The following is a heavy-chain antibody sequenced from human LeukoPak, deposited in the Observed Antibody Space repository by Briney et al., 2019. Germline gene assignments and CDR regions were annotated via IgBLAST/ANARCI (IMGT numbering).Heavy chain of an antibody. CDR3: ARGPTAIGGYSGPFDY. V-gene: IGHV4-34*01. CDR1: GFTFIKDA. CDR2: INHSGST. D-gene: IGHD5-12*01. Sequence: GSLRLSCTASGFTFIKDAMTWVRQAPGKGLEWIGEINHSGSTNYNPSLKSRVTISVDTSKNQFSLKLSSVTAADTAVYYCARGPTAIGGYSGPFDYWGQGTLVTVSS. J-gene: IGHJ4*02.